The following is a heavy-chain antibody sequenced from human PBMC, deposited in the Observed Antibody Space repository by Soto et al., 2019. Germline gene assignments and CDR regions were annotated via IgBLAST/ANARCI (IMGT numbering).Heavy chain of an antibody. CDR1: GFTFDDYA. CDR2: ISWNSGSI. J-gene: IGHJ4*02. V-gene: IGHV3-9*01. Sequence: EVQLVESGGGLVQPGRSLRLSCAASGFTFDDYAMHWVRQAPGKGLEWVSGISWNSGSIGYADSVKGRFNISRDNAKNSLYLQMNSLRAEDTALYYCAKDTGSGWASFDYWGQGTLVTVSS. D-gene: IGHD6-19*01. CDR3: AKDTGSGWASFDY.